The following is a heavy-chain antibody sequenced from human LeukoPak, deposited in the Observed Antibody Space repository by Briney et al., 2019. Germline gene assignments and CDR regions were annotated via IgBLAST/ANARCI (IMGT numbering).Heavy chain of an antibody. CDR1: GYTFTSYG. V-gene: IGHV1-18*01. CDR2: ISAYNGNT. CDR3: ARDPRREWELQTYYFDY. J-gene: IGHJ4*02. D-gene: IGHD1-26*01. Sequence: ASVKVSCKASGYTFTSYGINWVRQAPGQGLEWMGWISAYNGNTNYAQKLQGRVTMTTDTSTSTASMELRSLRSDDTAVYYCARDPRREWELQTYYFDYWGQGTLVTVSS.